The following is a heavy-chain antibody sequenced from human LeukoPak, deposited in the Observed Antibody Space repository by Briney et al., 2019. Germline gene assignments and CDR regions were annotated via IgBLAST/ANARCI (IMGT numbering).Heavy chain of an antibody. CDR3: GRGLIAARLYYYYYMDV. Sequence: SETLSLTCAVYGGSFSGYYRSCIRQPPGKGLGWIGEINHSGSTNFNPSLKSRVTISVDTSKNQYSLKLSSVTAADTAVYYWGRGLIAARLYYYYYMDVWGKGTTVTVSS. J-gene: IGHJ6*03. V-gene: IGHV4-34*01. CDR2: INHSGST. D-gene: IGHD6-6*01. CDR1: GGSFSGYY.